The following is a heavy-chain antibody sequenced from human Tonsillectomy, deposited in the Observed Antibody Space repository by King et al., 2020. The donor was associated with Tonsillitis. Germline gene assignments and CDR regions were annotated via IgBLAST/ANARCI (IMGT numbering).Heavy chain of an antibody. CDR3: ATRGGYYDSDY. CDR1: GYNFTNYW. J-gene: IGHJ4*02. CDR2: IYPSDSGT. Sequence: VQSGAEVKKPGESLKISCRGSGYNFTNYWIGWVRQMPGKGVECMGIIYPSDSGTTYSPSFQGQVTISADKSSSTAYLQWSSLKASDTAMYYCATRGGYYDSDYWGQGTLVTVSS. D-gene: IGHD3-22*01. V-gene: IGHV5-51*03.